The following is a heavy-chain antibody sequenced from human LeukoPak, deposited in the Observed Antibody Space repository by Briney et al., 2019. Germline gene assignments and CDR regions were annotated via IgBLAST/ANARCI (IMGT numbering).Heavy chain of an antibody. CDR1: GFTVHNNY. V-gene: IGHV3-66*01. CDR3: VRDHREVTTVFDI. CDR2: IFSGGST. D-gene: IGHD4-11*01. Sequence: GGSLRLSCAASGFTVHNNYMNWVRQAPGKGLEWVSVIFSGGSTYYADSVKGRFTISRDNSKNTLYLQMNSLRAEDTAMYYCVRDHREVTTVFDIRGQGTMVTVSS. J-gene: IGHJ3*02.